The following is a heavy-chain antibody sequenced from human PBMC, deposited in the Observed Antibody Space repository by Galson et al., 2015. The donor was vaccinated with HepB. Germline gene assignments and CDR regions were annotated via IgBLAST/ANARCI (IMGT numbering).Heavy chain of an antibody. D-gene: IGHD4-23*01. V-gene: IGHV3-30*18. CDR3: AKDLADYGVNSGIFGN. Sequence: SLRLSCAASGFTFSNYGMHWVRQAPGQGLQWVAIISYDGSSTYSADSVRGRFTISRDDSKNTLYLHMDSLRAEDTAMYYCAKDLADYGVNSGIFGNWGQGTLVTVSS. CDR1: GFTFSNYG. J-gene: IGHJ4*02. CDR2: ISYDGSST.